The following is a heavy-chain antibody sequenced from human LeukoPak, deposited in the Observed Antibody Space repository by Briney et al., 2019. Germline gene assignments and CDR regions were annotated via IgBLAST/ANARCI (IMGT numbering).Heavy chain of an antibody. D-gene: IGHD6-25*01. J-gene: IGHJ1*01. CDR2: ISSSSYI. CDR1: GFTFSSYS. V-gene: IGHV3-21*01. Sequence: SGGSLRLSCAASGFTFSSYSMNWVRQAPGKGLEWVSSISSSSYIYYADSVKGRFTISRDNAKNSLYLQMNSLRAEDTAVYYCALSPYSSDPEYFEHWGQGTLVTVSS. CDR3: ALSPYSSDPEYFEH.